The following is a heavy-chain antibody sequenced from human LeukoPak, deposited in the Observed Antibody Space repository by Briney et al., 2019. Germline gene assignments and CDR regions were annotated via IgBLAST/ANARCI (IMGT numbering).Heavy chain of an antibody. J-gene: IGHJ4*02. V-gene: IGHV1-69*13. Sequence: SVKVSCKASGYTFTSYAISWVRQAPGQGLEWVGGIIPIFGTANYAQKFQGRVTVTADESTSTAYMELSSLRSEDTAVYYCARSYCSSTSCYPLDYWGQGTLVTVSS. CDR1: GYTFTSYA. CDR3: ARSYCSSTSCYPLDY. CDR2: IIPIFGTA. D-gene: IGHD2-2*01.